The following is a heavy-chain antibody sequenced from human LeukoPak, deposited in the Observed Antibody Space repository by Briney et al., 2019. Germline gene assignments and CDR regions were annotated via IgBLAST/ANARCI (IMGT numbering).Heavy chain of an antibody. J-gene: IGHJ4*02. Sequence: SVKVSCKASGGTFSSYAISWVRQAPGQGLEWMGGIIPIFGTANYAQKFQGRVTITADESTSTAYMELSSLRSEDTAVYYCARDLRIRSSGYYIYWGQGTLVTVSS. V-gene: IGHV1-69*13. CDR2: IIPIFGTA. CDR3: ARDLRIRSSGYYIY. D-gene: IGHD3-22*01. CDR1: GGTFSSYA.